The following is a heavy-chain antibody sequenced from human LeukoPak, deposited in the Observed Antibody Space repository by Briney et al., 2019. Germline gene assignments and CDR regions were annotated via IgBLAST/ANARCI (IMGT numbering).Heavy chain of an antibody. CDR3: ARYPVFDAFCYDY. J-gene: IGHJ4*02. V-gene: IGHV4-34*01. CDR1: GGSFSGYY. D-gene: IGHD3-10*02. CDR2: INHSGST. Sequence: SETLSLTCAVYGGSFSGYYWSCIRQPPGKGLEWIAEINHSGSTNYNPSLKSRVTISVDTSKNQFFLKLSSVTAADTAVYYCARYPVFDAFCYDYWGQGTLVTVSS.